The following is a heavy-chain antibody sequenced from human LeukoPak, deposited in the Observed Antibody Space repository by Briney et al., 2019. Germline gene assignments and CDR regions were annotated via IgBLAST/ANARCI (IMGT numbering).Heavy chain of an antibody. CDR2: ISSSSSPI. V-gene: IGHV3-48*04. CDR3: ATSRVFDY. Sequence: GGSLRLSCAASGFTFSSYGLNWVRQAPGKGLEWLSYISSSSSPIYYADSVKGRFTISRDNAKKTLYLEMNSLRMEDTAIYYCATSRVFDYWGQGTLVTVSS. CDR1: GFTFSSYG. J-gene: IGHJ4*02.